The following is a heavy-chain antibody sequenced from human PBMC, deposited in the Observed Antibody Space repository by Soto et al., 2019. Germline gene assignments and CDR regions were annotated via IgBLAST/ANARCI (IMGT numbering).Heavy chain of an antibody. Sequence: QVQLVQSGAEVKKPGASVKVSCKASGYTFTSYGISWVRQAPGQGLEWMGWISAYNGNTNYAQKLQGRVTMTTDTSTSTAYMELRSLRSNDTAVYYCARDRRFGELSNYNFDYWGQGTLVTVSS. J-gene: IGHJ4*02. D-gene: IGHD3-10*01. V-gene: IGHV1-18*01. CDR3: ARDRRFGELSNYNFDY. CDR1: GYTFTSYG. CDR2: ISAYNGNT.